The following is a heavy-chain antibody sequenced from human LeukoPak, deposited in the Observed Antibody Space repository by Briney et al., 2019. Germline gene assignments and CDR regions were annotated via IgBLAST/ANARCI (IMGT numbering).Heavy chain of an antibody. D-gene: IGHD5-24*01. V-gene: IGHV4-34*01. Sequence: SETLSLTCTVSAGSISSYYWSWIRQPPGQGLERIGEINHSGSTNYNPSLKSRVTISVDTSKNQFSLKLSSVTAADTAVYYCARERWLQSSAFDYWGQGTLVTVSS. CDR3: ARERWLQSSAFDY. CDR1: AGSISSYY. CDR2: INHSGST. J-gene: IGHJ4*02.